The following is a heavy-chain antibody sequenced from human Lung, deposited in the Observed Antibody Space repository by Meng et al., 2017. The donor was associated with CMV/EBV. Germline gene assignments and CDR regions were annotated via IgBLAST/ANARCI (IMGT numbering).Heavy chain of an antibody. J-gene: IGHJ5*02. CDR1: GGSISSGGYY. Sequence: GQLQGSGPGLVKPSQTLSLTCTFSGGSISSGGYYWSWIRQHPGKGLEWIGYIHSSGSTYYNPSLRSRLTISVDTSKNQFSLKLSSVTAVDTAVYYCARASYGSGSPLGESWFDPWGQGTLVTVSS. D-gene: IGHD3-10*01. V-gene: IGHV4-31*03. CDR3: ARASYGSGSPLGESWFDP. CDR2: IHSSGST.